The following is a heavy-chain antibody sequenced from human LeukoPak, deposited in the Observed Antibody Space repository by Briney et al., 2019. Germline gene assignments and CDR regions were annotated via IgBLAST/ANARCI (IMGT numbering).Heavy chain of an antibody. CDR3: ARRYCGGDCP. CDR2: IIPIFGTA. D-gene: IGHD2-21*01. CDR1: GGTFSSYA. Sequence: SVKVSCKASGGTFSSYAISWVRQAPGQGLEWMGGIIPIFGTANYAQKFQGRVTITTDESTSTAYMELSSLRSEDTAVYSCARRYCGGDCPWGQGTLVTVSS. V-gene: IGHV1-69*05. J-gene: IGHJ5*02.